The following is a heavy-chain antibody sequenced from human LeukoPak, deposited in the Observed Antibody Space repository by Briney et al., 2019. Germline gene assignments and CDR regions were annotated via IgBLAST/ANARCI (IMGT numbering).Heavy chain of an antibody. CDR1: GGSFSDYY. CDR2: IHPSGST. D-gene: IGHD5-18*01. Sequence: PSETLSLTCTVYGGSFSDYYWGWIRQPPGKGLEWIGEIHPSGSTNYSPSPKSRVTIPLDASKNQFSLKLSSVAAADTAVYFCARVGYSYVINDWSRTGLGAYPTKYYYHMDVWDKGTTVTVSS. J-gene: IGHJ6*03. CDR3: ARVGYSYVINDWSRTGLGAYPTKYYYHMDV. V-gene: IGHV4-34*01.